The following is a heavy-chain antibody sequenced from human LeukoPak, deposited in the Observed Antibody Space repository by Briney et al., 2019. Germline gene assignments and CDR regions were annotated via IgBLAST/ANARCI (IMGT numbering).Heavy chain of an antibody. J-gene: IGHJ4*02. V-gene: IGHV4-4*07. D-gene: IGHD5-12*01. CDR2: IYPSGST. CDR1: GGSTNTYC. CDR3: ARDRSGYSEYYFDY. Sequence: SETLSLTCTVSGGSTNTYCWSWIRQPAEKGLEWIGRIYPSGSTYYNPSLKSRVTISIDKSKNQFSLRLTSVTAADTAVYYCARDRSGYSEYYFDYWGRGSLVTVSS.